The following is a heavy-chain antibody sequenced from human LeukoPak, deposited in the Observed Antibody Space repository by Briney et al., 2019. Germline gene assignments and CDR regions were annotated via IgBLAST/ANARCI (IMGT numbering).Heavy chain of an antibody. J-gene: IGHJ5*02. CDR1: GYTFTSYD. CDR3: ARGRRRNWFDP. Sequence: ASVKVSCKASGYTFTSYDINWVRQATGQGLEWMGWINPNSGNTGYAQKFQGRVTITRNTSISTAYMELSSLRSEDTAVYYCARGRRRNWFDPWGQGTLVTVSS. CDR2: INPNSGNT. V-gene: IGHV1-8*03.